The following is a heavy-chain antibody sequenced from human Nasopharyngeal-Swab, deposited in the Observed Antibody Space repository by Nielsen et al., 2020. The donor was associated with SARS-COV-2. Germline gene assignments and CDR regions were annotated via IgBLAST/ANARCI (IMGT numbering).Heavy chain of an antibody. V-gene: IGHV3-48*01. CDR1: GFTFSSYS. D-gene: IGHD3-10*01. J-gene: IGHJ6*02. CDR3: AKDGMVRGVIGYYGMDV. Sequence: GGSLRLSCAASGFTFSSYSMNWVRQAPGKGLEWVSYISSSSSSIYYADSVKGRFTISRDNSKNTLYLQMNSLRAEDTAVYYCAKDGMVRGVIGYYGMDVWGQGTTVTVSS. CDR2: ISSSSSSI.